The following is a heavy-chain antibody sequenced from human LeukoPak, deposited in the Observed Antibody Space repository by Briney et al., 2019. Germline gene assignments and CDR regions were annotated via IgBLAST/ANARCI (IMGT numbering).Heavy chain of an antibody. Sequence: ASVKVSCKASGGTFSSYAISWVRQAPGQGLEWMGGIIPIFGTANYAQKFQGRVTITADESTSTAYMELSSLRSEDTAVYYCARDPSHLPYYYYGMDVWGQGTTVTVSS. CDR3: ARDPSHLPYYYYGMDV. CDR1: GGTFSSYA. D-gene: IGHD3-3*02. J-gene: IGHJ6*02. CDR2: IIPIFGTA. V-gene: IGHV1-69*13.